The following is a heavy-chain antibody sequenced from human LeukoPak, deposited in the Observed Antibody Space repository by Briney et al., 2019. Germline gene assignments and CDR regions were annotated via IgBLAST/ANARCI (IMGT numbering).Heavy chain of an antibody. CDR1: GGSISSGGYY. Sequence: SETLSLTCTVSGGSISSGGYYWSWIRQHPGKGLEWIGYIYYSGSTYYNPSLKSRVTISVDTSKNQFSLKLSSVTAAYTAVYYCARVPYNSSPVPNYYYYYMDVWGKGTTVTVSS. CDR3: ARVPYNSSPVPNYYYYYMDV. CDR2: IYYSGST. D-gene: IGHD6-6*01. J-gene: IGHJ6*03. V-gene: IGHV4-31*03.